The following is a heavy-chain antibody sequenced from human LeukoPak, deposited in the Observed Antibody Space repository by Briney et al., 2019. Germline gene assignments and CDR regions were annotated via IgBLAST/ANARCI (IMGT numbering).Heavy chain of an antibody. Sequence: SETLSLTCTVSGYSISSGYYWGWIRQPPGKGLEWIGSIYHSGSTYYNPSLKSRVTISVDKSKNQFSLKLSSVTAADTAVYYCARVTDGYSDYWGPGTLVTVSS. V-gene: IGHV4-38-2*02. CDR3: ARVTDGYSDY. CDR2: IYHSGST. J-gene: IGHJ4*02. CDR1: GYSISSGYY. D-gene: IGHD5-24*01.